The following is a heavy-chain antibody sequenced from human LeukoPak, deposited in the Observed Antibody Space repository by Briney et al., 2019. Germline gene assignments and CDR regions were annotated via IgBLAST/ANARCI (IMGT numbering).Heavy chain of an antibody. CDR1: AFTFSNYW. Sequence: PGGSLRLSCAASAFTFSNYWMSWVRQAPGKGLEWVANINQDGSEIYYVDSVKGRFTISRDNAKNSLYLQINSVRADDTAVYYCARDQDSMIVVRTTNWYFDLWGRGTLVTVSS. CDR2: INQDGSEI. D-gene: IGHD3-22*01. CDR3: ARDQDSMIVVRTTNWYFDL. J-gene: IGHJ2*01. V-gene: IGHV3-7*01.